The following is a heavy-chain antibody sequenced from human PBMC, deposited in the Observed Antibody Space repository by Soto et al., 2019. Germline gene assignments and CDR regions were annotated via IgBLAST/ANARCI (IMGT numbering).Heavy chain of an antibody. V-gene: IGHV3-7*01. CDR1: GFIFGNYW. D-gene: IGHD3-10*01. J-gene: IGHJ3*02. CDR2: INPGGREK. CDR3: AKYGAGNYGAYALDI. Sequence: QPGGSLRLSCAASGFIFGNYWMSWVRQAPGKGLEWVANINPGGREKNYVDSVKGRFSIFRDDAEKSHHLQMNSLRVEDTAVYYCAKYGAGNYGAYALDIWGQGTMVTVSS.